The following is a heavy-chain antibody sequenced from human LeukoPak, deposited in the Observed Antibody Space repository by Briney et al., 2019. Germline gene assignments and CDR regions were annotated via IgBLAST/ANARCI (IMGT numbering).Heavy chain of an antibody. CDR2: IYSGGST. Sequence: GGSLRLSCAASGFTVSSNYMSWVRQAPGKGLEWVSVIYSGGSTYYADSVKGRFTISRDNSKNTLYLQMNSLRAEDTAVYYCARDSYGSGSYYFAYWGQGTLVTVSS. CDR3: ARDSYGSGSYYFAY. V-gene: IGHV3-66*01. D-gene: IGHD3-10*01. CDR1: GFTVSSNY. J-gene: IGHJ4*02.